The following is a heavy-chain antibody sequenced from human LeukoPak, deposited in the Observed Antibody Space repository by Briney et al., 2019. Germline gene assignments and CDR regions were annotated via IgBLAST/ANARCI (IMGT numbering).Heavy chain of an antibody. V-gene: IGHV4-31*03. Sequence: PSETLSLTCTVSGGSISSGGYYWRWIRQHPRKGLEWIGYIYYSGSTYYNPSLKSRVSISVDMSKSQFSLKLSSVTAADTAVYYCARSSGPGLDYWGQGILVTVSS. CDR3: ARSSGPGLDY. CDR2: IYYSGST. D-gene: IGHD3-10*01. CDR1: GGSISSGGYY. J-gene: IGHJ4*02.